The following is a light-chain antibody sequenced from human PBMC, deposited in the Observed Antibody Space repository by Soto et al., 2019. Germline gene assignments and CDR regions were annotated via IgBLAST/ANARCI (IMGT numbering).Light chain of an antibody. CDR3: LQDINYPWT. CDR2: GAS. J-gene: IGKJ1*01. V-gene: IGKV3-15*01. Sequence: IVLSHSPGTLSLSPGERATLSCRASQSVRSNLALYQQKPGQSPRLLIYGASTRATGIPARFSGSGSGTEFTLAISSLQPEDSATYYCLQDINYPWTFGQGTKVDIK. CDR1: QSVRSN.